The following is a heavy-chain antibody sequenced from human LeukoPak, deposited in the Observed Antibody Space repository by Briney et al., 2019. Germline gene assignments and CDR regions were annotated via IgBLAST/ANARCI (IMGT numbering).Heavy chain of an antibody. CDR1: GGSISSSNYY. CDR3: AREYDPYAFDI. CDR2: IYHSGST. V-gene: IGHV4-39*07. Sequence: SETLSLTCTVSGGSISSSNYYWGWIRQPPGKGLEWIGSIYHSGSTYYNPSLKSRVTISVDRSKNQFSLKLSSVTAADTAVYYCAREYDPYAFDIWGQGTMVAVSS. D-gene: IGHD2-8*01. J-gene: IGHJ3*02.